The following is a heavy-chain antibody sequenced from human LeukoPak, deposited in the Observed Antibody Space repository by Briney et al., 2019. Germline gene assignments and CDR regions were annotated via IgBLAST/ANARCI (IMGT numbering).Heavy chain of an antibody. J-gene: IGHJ4*02. V-gene: IGHV1-2*02. Sequence: GSVTVSCKASGYTFTGYYMQWVRQAPGQGLERMGWINPNSGGTNYAQKFQGRVTMTRDTSISTAYMELSRLISDDTAVYYCSRDNIGLFIYRNWGQGTLVTVSS. CDR2: INPNSGGT. CDR3: SRDNIGLFIYRN. D-gene: IGHD3-10*02. CDR1: GYTFTGYY.